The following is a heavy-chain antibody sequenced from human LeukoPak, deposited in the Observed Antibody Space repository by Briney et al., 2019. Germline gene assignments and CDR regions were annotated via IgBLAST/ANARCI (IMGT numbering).Heavy chain of an antibody. CDR2: ISGDGSSA. CDR3: ARPHTGFDS. Sequence: HPGGSLRLSCAASGFTFTDYWMHWIRQAPGGGLVWLSRISGDGSSAYYADPVKGRFTISRDNAKNTLYLQMNSLKPGDTAVYYCARPHTGFDSWGQGTLVTVSS. CDR1: GFTFTDYW. V-gene: IGHV3-74*01. J-gene: IGHJ4*02.